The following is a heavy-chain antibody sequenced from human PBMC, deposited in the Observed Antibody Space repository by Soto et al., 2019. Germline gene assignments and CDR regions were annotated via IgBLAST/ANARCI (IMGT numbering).Heavy chain of an antibody. V-gene: IGHV3-30-3*01. CDR1: GFTFSSYA. CDR2: ISYDGSNK. Sequence: GGSLRLSCAASGFTFSSYAMHWVRQAPGKGLEWVAVISYDGSNKYYADSVKGRFTISRDNSKNTLYLQMNSLRAEDTAVYYCAKGSPADYWGQGTLVTVSS. CDR3: AKGSPADY. J-gene: IGHJ4*02.